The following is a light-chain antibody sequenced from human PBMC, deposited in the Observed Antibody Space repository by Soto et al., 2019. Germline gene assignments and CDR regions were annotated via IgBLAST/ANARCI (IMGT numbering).Light chain of an antibody. V-gene: IGLV2-8*01. CDR3: SSYAGSNNFGV. Sequence: QSVLTQPPSASGSPGQSVTISCTGTSSDVGGYDYVSWYQQHPGKAPRLMIYEVTKRPSGVPDRFSGSKSVNTASLTVSGLQAEDEADYYCSSYAGSNNFGVFGGGTKLTVL. CDR2: EVT. J-gene: IGLJ3*02. CDR1: SSDVGGYDY.